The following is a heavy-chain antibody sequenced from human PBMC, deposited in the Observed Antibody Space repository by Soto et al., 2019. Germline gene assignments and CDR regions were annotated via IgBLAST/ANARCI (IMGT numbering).Heavy chain of an antibody. V-gene: IGHV1-18*01. D-gene: IGHD3-3*01. CDR3: ATSYDSGFAP. CDR2: ITPNNGYT. CDR1: GYSFSTYA. J-gene: IGHJ5*02. Sequence: QLQLMQSGGEAKNPGASVKVSCEASGYSFSTYAISWLRQAPGQGLEWMGLITPNNGYTNYAQKFQGRVILTTDIPSSTAYMELTSLRYDDTAMYYCATSYDSGFAPWGQGTLVSVSA.